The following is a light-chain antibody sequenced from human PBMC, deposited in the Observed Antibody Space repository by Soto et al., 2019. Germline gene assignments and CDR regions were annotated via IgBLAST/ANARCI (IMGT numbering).Light chain of an antibody. J-gene: IGKJ4*01. Sequence: TGLTQSPCTLYFSPGERATLSCRASQSVDNNHVAWYQQRRGLPPRLLIYGASTRATGIPARFSGSGSGTEFTLTISSLQSEDFAVYYCQQYNNWPPLTFGGGTKVDIK. CDR3: QQYNNWPPLT. CDR2: GAS. V-gene: IGKV3-15*01. CDR1: QSVDNN.